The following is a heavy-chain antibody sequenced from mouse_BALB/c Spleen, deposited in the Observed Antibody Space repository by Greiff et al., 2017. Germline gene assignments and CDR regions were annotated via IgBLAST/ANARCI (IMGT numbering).Heavy chain of an antibody. CDR3: ARSEKLFWFAY. Sequence: QVQLQQSGAELARPGASVKLSCKASGYTFTSYWMQWVKQRPGQGLEWIGAIYPGDGDTRYTQKFKGKATLTADKSSSTAYMQLSSLASEDSAVYYCARSEKLFWFAYWGQGTLVTVSA. V-gene: IGHV1-87*01. CDR1: GYTFTSYW. D-gene: IGHD1-1*02. CDR2: IYPGDGDT. J-gene: IGHJ3*01.